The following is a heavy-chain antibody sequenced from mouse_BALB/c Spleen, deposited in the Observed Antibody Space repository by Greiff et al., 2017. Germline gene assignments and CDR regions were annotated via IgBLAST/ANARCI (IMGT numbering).Heavy chain of an antibody. CDR2: INPSNGRT. Sequence: QVQLQQPGAELVKPGASVKLSCKASGYTFTSYWMHWVKQRPGQGLEWIGEINPSNGRTNYNEKFKSKATLTVDKSSSTAYMQLSSLTSEDSAVYYCASNGYYYGRKEFAYWGQGTLVTVSA. CDR3: ASNGYYYGRKEFAY. V-gene: IGHV1S81*02. J-gene: IGHJ3*01. D-gene: IGHD1-1*01. CDR1: GYTFTSYW.